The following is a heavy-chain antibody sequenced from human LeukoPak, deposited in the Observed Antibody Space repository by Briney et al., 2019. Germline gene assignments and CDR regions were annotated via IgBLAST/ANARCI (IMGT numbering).Heavy chain of an antibody. V-gene: IGHV3-30*02. Sequence: GGSLRPSCAASGFTFSSYGMHWVRQAPGKGLEWVAFIRYDGSNKYYADSVKGRFTISRDNSKNTLYLQMNSLRAEDTAVYYCAKDLVDIVATIDHYFDYWGQGTLVTVSS. D-gene: IGHD5-12*01. CDR3: AKDLVDIVATIDHYFDY. CDR1: GFTFSSYG. J-gene: IGHJ4*02. CDR2: IRYDGSNK.